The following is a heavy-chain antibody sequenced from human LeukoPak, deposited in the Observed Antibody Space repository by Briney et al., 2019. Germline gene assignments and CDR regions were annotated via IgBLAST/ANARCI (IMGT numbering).Heavy chain of an antibody. Sequence: SETLPLTCAVYGGSFSGYYWSWIRQPPGKGLEWIGEINHSGSTNYNPSLKSRVTISVDTSKNQFSLKLSSVTAADTAVYYCARGRRIFGVVSPSHYYYYMDVWGKGTTVTVSS. V-gene: IGHV4-34*01. CDR3: ARGRRIFGVVSPSHYYYYMDV. CDR2: INHSGST. CDR1: GGSFSGYY. J-gene: IGHJ6*03. D-gene: IGHD3-3*02.